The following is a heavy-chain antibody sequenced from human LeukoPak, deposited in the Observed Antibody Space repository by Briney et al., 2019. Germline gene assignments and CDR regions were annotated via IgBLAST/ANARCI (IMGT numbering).Heavy chain of an antibody. V-gene: IGHV4-4*02. J-gene: IGHJ5*02. CDR3: ARVASITMVRGVIKGNWFDP. Sequence: SGTLSLTCGVSGGSISTSNWWSWVRPPPRKGLEWIGEIYHSGSTNYNASLKSRVTISVGVTKPEDKSKNQFSLKLSSVTAADTAVYYCARVASITMVRGVIKGNWFDPWGQGTLVTVSS. CDR2: IYHSGST. CDR1: GGSISTSNW. D-gene: IGHD3-10*01.